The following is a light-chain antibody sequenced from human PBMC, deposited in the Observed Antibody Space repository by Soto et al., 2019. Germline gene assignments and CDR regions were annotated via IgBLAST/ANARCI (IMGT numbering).Light chain of an antibody. J-gene: IGKJ5*01. CDR3: HSRA. V-gene: IGKV1-5*01. Sequence: DIQLTQTPSTLSASVGDEVTITCRASQTISKWLAWYQQKPGRAPKRLIYDASTLESGVPSRFSGSGSEIEFTLTISRLQPDDFATYFCHSRAFGQGTRVEIK. CDR2: DAS. CDR1: QTISKW.